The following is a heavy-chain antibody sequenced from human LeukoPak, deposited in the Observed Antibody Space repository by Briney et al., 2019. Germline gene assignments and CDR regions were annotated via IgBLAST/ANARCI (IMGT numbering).Heavy chain of an antibody. V-gene: IGHV3-23*01. CDR3: ARFYDYDSSGYYHFDY. D-gene: IGHD3-22*01. J-gene: IGHJ4*02. CDR2: IGASGGST. CDR1: GFTFSSYA. Sequence: GGSLRLSCATSGFTFSSYAMSWVRQAPGKGLEWVSGIGASGGSTNYADSVKGRFTISRDNAKNSLSLQMNSLRVEDTAVYYCARFYDYDSSGYYHFDYWGQGTLVTVSS.